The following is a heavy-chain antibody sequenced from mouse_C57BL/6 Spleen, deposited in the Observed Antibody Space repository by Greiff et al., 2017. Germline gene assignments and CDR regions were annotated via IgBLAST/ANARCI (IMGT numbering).Heavy chain of an antibody. Sequence: EVNVVESEGGLVQPGSSMKLSCTASGFTFSDYYMAWVRQVPEKGLEWVANINYDGSSTYYLDSLKSRFIISRDNAKNILYLQMSSLKSEDTATYYCAREGLLRGPLWYFVVWGTGTTVTVSS. V-gene: IGHV5-16*01. D-gene: IGHD1-1*01. J-gene: IGHJ1*03. CDR3: AREGLLRGPLWYFVV. CDR2: INYDGSST. CDR1: GFTFSDYY.